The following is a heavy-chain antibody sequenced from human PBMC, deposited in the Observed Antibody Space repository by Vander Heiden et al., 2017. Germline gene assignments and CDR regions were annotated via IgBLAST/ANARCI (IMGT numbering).Heavy chain of an antibody. CDR3: ARVRYSYGTSDY. V-gene: IGHV3-74*01. CDR2: INSDGSST. Sequence: EVQLVESGGGLVRPGGSLRLSCAAYGVTFSSYWMHWVRQAPGKGLVWVSRINSDGSSTSYADSVKGRFTISRDNAKNTLYLQMNSLRAEDTAVYYCARVRYSYGTSDYWGQGTLVTVSS. J-gene: IGHJ4*02. D-gene: IGHD5-18*01. CDR1: GVTFSSYW.